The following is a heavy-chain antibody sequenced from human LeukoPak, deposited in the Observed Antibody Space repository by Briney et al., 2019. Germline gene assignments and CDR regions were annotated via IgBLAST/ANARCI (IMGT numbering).Heavy chain of an antibody. CDR3: AKQTITMVRGVDY. V-gene: IGHV3-23*01. Sequence: TGGSLRLSCAASGFTVSSNYMNWVRQTPGKGLEWVSAISGSGGSTYYADSVKGRFTISRDNSKNTLYLQMNSLRAEDTAVYYCAKQTITMVRGVDYWGQGTLVTVSS. D-gene: IGHD3-10*01. J-gene: IGHJ4*02. CDR2: ISGSGGST. CDR1: GFTVSSNY.